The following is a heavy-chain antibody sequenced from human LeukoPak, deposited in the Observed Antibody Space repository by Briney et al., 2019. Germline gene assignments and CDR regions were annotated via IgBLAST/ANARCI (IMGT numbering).Heavy chain of an antibody. CDR2: ISGSGGST. CDR3: AKAESKSLITIVGGNYYFDY. V-gene: IGHV3-23*01. Sequence: PGGSLRLSCAASGFTFSSYAMSWVRQAPGKGLEWVSAISGSGGSTYYADSVKGRFTISRDNSKNTLYLQMNSLRAEDTAVYYCAKAESKSLITIVGGNYYFDYWGQGTLVTVSS. CDR1: GFTFSSYA. D-gene: IGHD3-3*01. J-gene: IGHJ4*02.